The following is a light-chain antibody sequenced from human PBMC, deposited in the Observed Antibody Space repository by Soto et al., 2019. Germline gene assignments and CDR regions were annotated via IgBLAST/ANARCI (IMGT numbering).Light chain of an antibody. J-gene: IGLJ2*01. CDR3: CSYAGTYTFV. V-gene: IGLV2-11*01. CDR2: GVT. Sequence: QSVLAQPRSVSGSPGQTVTISCTGTSSDVSNHNYVSWFQQHPGKAPKLVIYGVTKRPSGVPGRFSGSKSGNTASLTISGLRAEDEADYYCCSYAGTYTFVFGGGTQLTVL. CDR1: SSDVSNHNY.